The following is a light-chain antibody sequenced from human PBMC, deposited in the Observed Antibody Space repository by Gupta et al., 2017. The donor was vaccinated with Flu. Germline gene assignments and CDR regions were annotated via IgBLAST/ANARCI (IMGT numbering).Light chain of an antibody. CDR3: QQANSFPPT. CDR1: QGLRDW. Sequence: PSSVSASVGDRVIITCRASQGLRDWLAWYQQKPGKAPTLLIYAVSSLHSGVPSRFRGCGSGTDFTLTITSLQPEDFATYYCQQANSFPPTFGQGTRVEIK. V-gene: IGKV1-12*01. J-gene: IGKJ1*01. CDR2: AVS.